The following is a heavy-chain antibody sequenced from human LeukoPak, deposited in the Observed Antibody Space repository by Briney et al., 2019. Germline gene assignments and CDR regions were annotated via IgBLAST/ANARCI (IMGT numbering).Heavy chain of an antibody. CDR2: ISYDGSNK. Sequence: GGSLRLSCAASGFTFSSYGMHWVRQAPGKGLEWVAVISYDGSNKYYADSVKGRFTISRDNSKNTLYLQMNSLRAEDTAVYYCAKASDDAFDIWGQGTMVTVSS. CDR1: GFTFSSYG. V-gene: IGHV3-30*18. J-gene: IGHJ3*02. CDR3: AKASDDAFDI.